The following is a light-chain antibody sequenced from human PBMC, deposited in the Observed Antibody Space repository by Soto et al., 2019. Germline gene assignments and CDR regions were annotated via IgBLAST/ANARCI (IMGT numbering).Light chain of an antibody. CDR1: RSDVGGYKY. J-gene: IGLJ2*01. Sequence: QSALTQPRSVSGSPGQSVTISCTGSRSDVGGYKYVSWYQQFPGKAPKLIIYDVAKRPSGVPGRVSGSKSGNTASLTISGLQAEDEGDYYCCSYGGGRTPLGFGGGTKVTVL. CDR2: DVA. V-gene: IGLV2-11*01. CDR3: CSYGGGRTPLG.